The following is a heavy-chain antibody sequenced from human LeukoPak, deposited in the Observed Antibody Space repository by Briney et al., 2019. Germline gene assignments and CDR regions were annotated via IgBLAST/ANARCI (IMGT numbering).Heavy chain of an antibody. D-gene: IGHD6-19*01. V-gene: IGHV3-21*01. J-gene: IGHJ4*02. CDR2: ITSSGSYI. CDR3: ARSSSGWYGDY. Sequence: GGSLRLSCAASGFILSTYNMNWVRQAPGKGLEWVSSITSSGSYIYYADSVKGRFTISRDNAKNSLYLQMNSLRAEDTAVYYCARSSSGWYGDYWGQGTLVTVSS. CDR1: GFILSTYN.